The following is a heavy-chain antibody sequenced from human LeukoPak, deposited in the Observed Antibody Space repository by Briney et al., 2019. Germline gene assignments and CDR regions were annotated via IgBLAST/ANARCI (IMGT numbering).Heavy chain of an antibody. V-gene: IGHV3-23*01. CDR3: AKDGGGTYLTTFDN. CDR1: GFTFDDYG. Sequence: GGSLRLSCAASGFTFDDYGMNWVRQAPGKGLEWVSGISGSGHTTYYADSVKGRFTISRDNSKNTLYLQMNSLRADDTALYYCAKDGGGTYLTTFDNWGQGTLVTVSS. CDR2: ISGSGHTT. D-gene: IGHD2-15*01. J-gene: IGHJ4*02.